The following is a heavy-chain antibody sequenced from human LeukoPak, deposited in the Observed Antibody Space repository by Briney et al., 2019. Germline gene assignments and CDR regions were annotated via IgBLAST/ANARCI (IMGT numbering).Heavy chain of an antibody. V-gene: IGHV1-3*01. CDR3: ATESTAG. D-gene: IGHD2-2*01. CDR2: INAGNGNT. J-gene: IGHJ4*02. CDR1: GYTFISYA. Sequence: ASVKVSCKASGYTFISYAMHWVRQAPGQRLEWMGWINAGNGNTKYSQKFQGRVTMTEDTSTDTAYMELSSLRSEDTAVYYCATESTAGWGQGTLVTVSS.